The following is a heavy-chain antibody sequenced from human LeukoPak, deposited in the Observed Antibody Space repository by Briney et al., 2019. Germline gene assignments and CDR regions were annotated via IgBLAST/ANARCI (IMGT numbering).Heavy chain of an antibody. D-gene: IGHD2-8*02. J-gene: IGHJ2*01. CDR2: IRKDGSDK. CDR3: AGSGYWY. Sequence: AGSLRLSCAASGFTFSNSWMSWVRQAPGKGLQWVASIRKDGSDKYFLDSVKVRFTISKVNAKNSLYMQLKRLRADAPSVHHCAGSGYWY. CDR1: GFTFSNSW. V-gene: IGHV3-7*02.